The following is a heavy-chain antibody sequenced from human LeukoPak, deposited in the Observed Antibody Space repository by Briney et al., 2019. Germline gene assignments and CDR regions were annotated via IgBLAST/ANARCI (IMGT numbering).Heavy chain of an antibody. J-gene: IGHJ3*02. CDR3: ARGQAYYYDSSGLLPVYAFDI. CDR1: GFTFSSYK. Sequence: GGSLRLSCAASGFTFSSYKMNWVRQAPGKGLEWVSYISSSGSTIYYADSVKGRFTISRDNAKNSLYLQMNSLRAEDTAVYYCARGQAYYYDSSGLLPVYAFDIWGQGTMVTVSS. CDR2: ISSSGSTI. V-gene: IGHV3-48*03. D-gene: IGHD3-22*01.